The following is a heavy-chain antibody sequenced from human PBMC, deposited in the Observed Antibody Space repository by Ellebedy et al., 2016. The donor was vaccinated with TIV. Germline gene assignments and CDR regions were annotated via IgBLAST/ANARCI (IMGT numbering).Heavy chain of an antibody. CDR1: DFSFRTYD. CDR3: AKASRGGSYYYGLDV. Sequence: PGGSLRLSCGAADFSFRTYDITWVRQAPGKGLEWVPSISGSGDTTYYADSVKGRFTISRDNSNHTLFLQMDSLKAEDTALYYCAKASRGGSYYYGLDVWGQGTRVTVSS. CDR2: ISGSGDTT. V-gene: IGHV3-23*01. J-gene: IGHJ6*02. D-gene: IGHD3-10*01.